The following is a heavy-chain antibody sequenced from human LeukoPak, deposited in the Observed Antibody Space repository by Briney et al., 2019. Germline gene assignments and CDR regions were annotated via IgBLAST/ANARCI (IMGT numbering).Heavy chain of an antibody. D-gene: IGHD3-10*01. CDR1: GYTFTGYY. CDR2: INLNSGGT. V-gene: IGHV1-2*02. J-gene: IGHJ6*03. Sequence: ASVKVSCKASGYTFTGYYIHWVRQAPGQGLEWMGWINLNSGGTNYAQKFQGRVTMTRDTSTSTVYMELSSLRSEDTAVYYCARRWFGGYMDVWGKGTTVTISS. CDR3: ARRWFGGYMDV.